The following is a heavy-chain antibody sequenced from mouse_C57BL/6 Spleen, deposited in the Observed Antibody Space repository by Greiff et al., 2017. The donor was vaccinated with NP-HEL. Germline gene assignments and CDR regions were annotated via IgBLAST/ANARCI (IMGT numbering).Heavy chain of an antibody. CDR1: GYAFSSSW. CDR3: ARGDYFDD. CDR2: IYPGDGDT. J-gene: IGHJ2*01. Sequence: QVQLQQSGPELVKPGASVKISCKASGYAFSSSWMNWVKQRPGKGLEWIGRIYPGDGDTNYNGKFKGKATLTADKSSSTAYMQLSSLTSEDSAVYFCARGDYFDDWGQGTTLTVSS. V-gene: IGHV1-82*01.